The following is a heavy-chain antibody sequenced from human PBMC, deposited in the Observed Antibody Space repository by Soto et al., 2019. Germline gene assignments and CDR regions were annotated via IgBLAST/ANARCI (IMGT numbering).Heavy chain of an antibody. D-gene: IGHD4-17*01. J-gene: IGHJ6*03. CDR1: GFTFSSYW. CDR2: INSDGSST. Sequence: GGSLRLSCAASGFTFSSYWMHWVRQAPGKGLVWVSRINSDGSSTGYADSVKGRFTISRDNAKNTLYLQMNSLRAEDTAVYYCARDRKTTVNTSLDSPGYYYYYMDVWGKGTTVTVSS. CDR3: ARDRKTTVNTSLDSPGYYYYYMDV. V-gene: IGHV3-74*01.